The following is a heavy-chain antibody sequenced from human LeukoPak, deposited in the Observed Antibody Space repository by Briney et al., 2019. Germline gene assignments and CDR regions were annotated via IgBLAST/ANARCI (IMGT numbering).Heavy chain of an antibody. Sequence: GGTLRLSCAASGFTFSEYCMIWVRQAPGKGLEWVANINQDGSGKYYVDSVRGGFINSRDNPKHSLHLQMNSLRAEDTAVYFCATLTKYRGRWYDYYYMDVWGKGTTVTVSS. CDR2: INQDGSGK. V-gene: IGHV3-7*01. CDR1: GFTFSEYC. D-gene: IGHD6-19*01. J-gene: IGHJ6*03. CDR3: ATLTKYRGRWYDYYYMDV.